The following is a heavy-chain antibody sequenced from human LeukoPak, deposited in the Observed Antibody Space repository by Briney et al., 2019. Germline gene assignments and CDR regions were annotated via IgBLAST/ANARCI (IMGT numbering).Heavy chain of an antibody. CDR1: GGAISSYY. J-gene: IGHJ4*02. Sequence: SETLSLTCTVSGGAISSYYWSWIRQPPGKGLEWIGYIYYSGSTNYNPSLKSRVTLSVDTSKNQFSLKLSSVTAADTAVYYCARDHEWGRAYFDYWGQGTLVTVSS. D-gene: IGHD1-26*01. CDR2: IYYSGST. V-gene: IGHV4-59*13. CDR3: ARDHEWGRAYFDY.